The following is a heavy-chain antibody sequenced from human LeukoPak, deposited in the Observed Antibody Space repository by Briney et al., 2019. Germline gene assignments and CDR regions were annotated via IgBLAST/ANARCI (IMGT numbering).Heavy chain of an antibody. CDR2: IHHSGST. J-gene: IGHJ4*02. Sequence: SETPSLTCSVSGDSISGYYWSRIRQPPGKTLEWIAYIHHSGSTEYNPSLRSRVTMSVDTSKNQVSLKLSSVTAADTAMYYCAREGYDSSGYYLDYWGQGTLVTVSS. V-gene: IGHV4-59*01. CDR1: GDSISGYY. D-gene: IGHD3-22*01. CDR3: AREGYDSSGYYLDY.